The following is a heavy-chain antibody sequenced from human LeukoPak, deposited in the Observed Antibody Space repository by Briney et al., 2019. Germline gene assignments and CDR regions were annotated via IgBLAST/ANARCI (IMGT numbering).Heavy chain of an antibody. CDR1: GGSISSYY. CDR3: ARKSPRPPRGVIESYWYFDL. CDR2: IYYSGST. V-gene: IGHV4-59*08. Sequence: SETLSLTCTVSGGSISSYYWSWIRQPPGKGLEWIGYIYYSGSTNYNPSLKSRVTISVDTSKNQFSLKLSSVTAAGTAVYYCARKSPRPPRGVIESYWYFDLWGRGTLVTVSS. J-gene: IGHJ2*01. D-gene: IGHD3-16*02.